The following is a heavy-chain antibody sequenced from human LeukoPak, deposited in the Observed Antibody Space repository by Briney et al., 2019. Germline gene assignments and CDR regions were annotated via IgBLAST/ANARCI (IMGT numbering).Heavy chain of an antibody. Sequence: SVKVSCKASGGTFSSYAISWVRQAPGQGLEWMGGIIPIFGTANYAQKFQGRVTITADKSTSTAYMELSSLRSEDTAVYYCATERQPYYYDSSGYGRDFDYWGQGTLVTVSS. CDR3: ATERQPYYYDSSGYGRDFDY. CDR2: IIPIFGTA. J-gene: IGHJ4*02. V-gene: IGHV1-69*06. D-gene: IGHD3-22*01. CDR1: GGTFSSYA.